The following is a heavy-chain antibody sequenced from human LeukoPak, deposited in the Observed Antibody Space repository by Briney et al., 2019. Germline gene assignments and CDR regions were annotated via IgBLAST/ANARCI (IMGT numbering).Heavy chain of an antibody. CDR2: IIPIFGTA. CDR1: GGTFISYT. Sequence: SVKVSCTASGGTFISYTISWVRQAPGQGLAWMGGIIPIFGTANYAQKFQGRVTITTDESTSTAYMELSSLRSEDTAVYYCARDLLVGASDYWGQGTLVTVSS. D-gene: IGHD1-26*01. V-gene: IGHV1-69*05. J-gene: IGHJ4*02. CDR3: ARDLLVGASDY.